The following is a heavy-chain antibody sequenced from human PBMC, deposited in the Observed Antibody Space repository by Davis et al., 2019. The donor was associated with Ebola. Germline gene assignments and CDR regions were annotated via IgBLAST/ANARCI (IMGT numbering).Heavy chain of an antibody. J-gene: IGHJ5*02. CDR2: ISSSSSYI. D-gene: IGHD3-9*01. V-gene: IGHV3-21*01. CDR1: GFTFSDYS. Sequence: GGSLRLSCAASGFTFSDYSMNWVRQAPGKGLEWVSSISSSSSYIFYADSVTGRFTISRDNAKNSLYLQMNSLRAEDTAVYYCARLLGYDILTGLVRGAFGPWGQGTLVTVSS. CDR3: ARLLGYDILTGLVRGAFGP.